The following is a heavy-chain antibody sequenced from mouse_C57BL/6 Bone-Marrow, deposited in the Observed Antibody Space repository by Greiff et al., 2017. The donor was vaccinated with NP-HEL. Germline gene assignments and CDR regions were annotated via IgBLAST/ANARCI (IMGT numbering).Heavy chain of an antibody. J-gene: IGHJ1*03. Sequence: EVKLVESGGGLVQSGRSLRLSCATSGFTFSDFYMEWVRQAPGKGLEWIAASRNKANDYTTEYSASVKGRFIVSRDTSQSILYLQMNALRAEDTAIYYCARGGGRYFDVWGTGTTVTVSS. CDR1: GFTFSDFY. CDR3: ARGGGRYFDV. D-gene: IGHD3-3*01. CDR2: SRNKANDYTT. V-gene: IGHV7-1*01.